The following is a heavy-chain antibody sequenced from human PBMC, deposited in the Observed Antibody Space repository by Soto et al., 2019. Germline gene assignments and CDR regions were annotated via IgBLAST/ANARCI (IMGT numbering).Heavy chain of an antibody. CDR1: GGSISSYY. V-gene: IGHV4-59*01. Sequence: QVQLQESGPGLVKPSETLSLTCTVSGGSISSYYWSWIRQPPGKGLEWIGCIYYSGSTNYNPALKSRVTISVDTDKSQYSLKLSSVAAADTAVYYCARVWGGAFDIWGQGTMVTVSS. D-gene: IGHD3-10*01. CDR3: ARVWGGAFDI. J-gene: IGHJ3*02. CDR2: IYYSGST.